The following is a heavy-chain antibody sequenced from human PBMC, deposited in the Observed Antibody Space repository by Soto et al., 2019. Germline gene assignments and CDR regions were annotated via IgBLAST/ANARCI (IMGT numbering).Heavy chain of an antibody. CDR1: GYKVFTWHNFTSYW. V-gene: IGHV5-51*01. CDR2: IYPGDSDT. Sequence: GDSLKISCMGSGYKVFTWHNFTSYWIAWVRQMPGEGLEWMGIIYPGDSDTRYSPSFQGQVTISADKSINSVYLQWSSLKASDTATYYCARLGFNYDFLSGYYNVHHYYGIEVWGQGTTVTVSS. CDR3: ARLGFNYDFLSGYYNVHHYYGIEV. D-gene: IGHD3-3*01. J-gene: IGHJ6*02.